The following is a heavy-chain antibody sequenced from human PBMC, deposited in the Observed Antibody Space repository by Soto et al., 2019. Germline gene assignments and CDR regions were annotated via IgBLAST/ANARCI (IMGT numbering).Heavy chain of an antibody. J-gene: IGHJ4*02. V-gene: IGHV4-4*02. Sequence: SETLSLTCAVSGGSISSSNWWSWVRQPPGKGLEWIGEIYHSGSTNYNPSLKSRVTISVDKSKNQFSLKLSSVTAADTAVYYCARVYDFWSGSIDYWGQGTLVTSPQ. CDR3: ARVYDFWSGSIDY. D-gene: IGHD3-3*01. CDR2: IYHSGST. CDR1: GGSISSSNW.